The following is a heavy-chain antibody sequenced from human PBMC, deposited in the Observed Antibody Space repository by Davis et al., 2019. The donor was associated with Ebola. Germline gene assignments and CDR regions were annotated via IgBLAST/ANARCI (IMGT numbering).Heavy chain of an antibody. Sequence: PGGSLRLSCAASGFTFDDYAMHWVRQAPGKGLEWVSGISWSSGSIGYADSVKGRFTISRDNAKNSLYLQMNSLRAEDTALYYCAKDNSSSWYGVNWFDPWGQGTLVTVSS. CDR1: GFTFDDYA. D-gene: IGHD6-13*01. CDR3: AKDNSSSWYGVNWFDP. CDR2: ISWSSGSI. J-gene: IGHJ5*02. V-gene: IGHV3-9*01.